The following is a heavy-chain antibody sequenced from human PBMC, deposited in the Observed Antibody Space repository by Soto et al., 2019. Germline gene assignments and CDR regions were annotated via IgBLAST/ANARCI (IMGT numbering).Heavy chain of an antibody. V-gene: IGHV4-59*01. CDR3: ARGISGYSGYDNYYYYYMDV. D-gene: IGHD5-12*01. CDR2: IYYSGST. CDR1: GGSISSYY. J-gene: IGHJ6*03. Sequence: PSETLSLTCTVSGGSISSYYWSWIRQPPGKGLEWIGYIYYSGSTNYNPSLKSRVTISVDTSKNQFSLKLSSVTAADTAVYYCARGISGYSGYDNYYYYYMDVWGKGTTVTVS.